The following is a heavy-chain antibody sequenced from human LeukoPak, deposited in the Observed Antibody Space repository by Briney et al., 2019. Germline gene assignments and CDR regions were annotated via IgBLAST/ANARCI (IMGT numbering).Heavy chain of an antibody. CDR2: INPNSGGT. V-gene: IGHV1-2*02. Sequence: ASVKVSCKASGYTFTGYYMHWVRQAPGQGLERMGWINPNSGGTNYAQKFQGRVAMTRDTSISTTYMELSRLRSDDTAVYYCARGSGDYYDSSGYYCNHDAFDIWGQGTMVTASS. D-gene: IGHD3-22*01. CDR1: GYTFTGYY. J-gene: IGHJ3*02. CDR3: ARGSGDYYDSSGYYCNHDAFDI.